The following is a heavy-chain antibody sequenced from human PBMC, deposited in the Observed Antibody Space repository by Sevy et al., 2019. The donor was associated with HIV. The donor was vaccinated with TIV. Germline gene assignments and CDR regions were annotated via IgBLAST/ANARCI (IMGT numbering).Heavy chain of an antibody. CDR3: AREGVLFEGVIVSYGMDV. CDR1: GFTFNRSP. V-gene: IGHV3-30*04. Sequence: GGSLRLSCAASGFTFNRSPMHWVRQAPGKGLEWVAVMSYNGNKKYNGDSVKGRFTISRDDSKTTLYLQMNSLSPEDTAVYYCAREGVLFEGVIVSYGMDVWGQGTTVTVSS. CDR2: MSYNGNKK. J-gene: IGHJ6*02. D-gene: IGHD3-16*01.